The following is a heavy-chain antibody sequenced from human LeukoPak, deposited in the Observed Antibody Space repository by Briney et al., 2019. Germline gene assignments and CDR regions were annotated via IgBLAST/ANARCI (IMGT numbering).Heavy chain of an antibody. V-gene: IGHV4-59*01. CDR3: ARWFNWSVGFDY. CDR2: IYCSGST. Sequence: SETLSLTCTVSGGSISSYYWSWIRQPPGKGLEWIGYIYCSGSTNYNPSLKSRVTISVDTSKNQFSLKLSSVTAADTAVYYCARWFNWSVGFDYWGQGTLVTVSS. D-gene: IGHD3-10*01. J-gene: IGHJ4*02. CDR1: GGSISSYY.